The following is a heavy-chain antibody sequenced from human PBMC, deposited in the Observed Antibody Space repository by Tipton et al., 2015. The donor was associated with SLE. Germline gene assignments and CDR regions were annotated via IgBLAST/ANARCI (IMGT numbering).Heavy chain of an antibody. CDR2: IYYSGST. CDR1: GGSISSYY. CDR3: ARGVGDTDLDY. V-gene: IGHV4-59*01. Sequence: TLSLTCTVSGGSISSYYWSWIRQPPGKGLEWIGYIYYSGSTNYNPSLKSRVTISVDTSKNQFSLKLSSVTAADTAMYYCARGVGDTDLDYWGQGTLVTVSS. D-gene: IGHD4-17*01. J-gene: IGHJ4*02.